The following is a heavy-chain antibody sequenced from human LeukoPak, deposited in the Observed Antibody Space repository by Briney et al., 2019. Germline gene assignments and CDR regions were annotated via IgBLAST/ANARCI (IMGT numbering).Heavy chain of an antibody. J-gene: IGHJ4*02. CDR1: GGSISSSSYY. CDR3: ARQGRWNILTGYYKGFDY. V-gene: IGHV4-39*01. D-gene: IGHD3-9*01. Sequence: PSETLSLTCTVSGGSISSSSYYWGGIRQPPGKGLEWIGSIYYSGSTYYNPSLKSRVTISVDTSKNQFSLKLSSVTAADTAVYYCARQGRWNILTGYYKGFDYWGQGTLVTVSS. CDR2: IYYSGST.